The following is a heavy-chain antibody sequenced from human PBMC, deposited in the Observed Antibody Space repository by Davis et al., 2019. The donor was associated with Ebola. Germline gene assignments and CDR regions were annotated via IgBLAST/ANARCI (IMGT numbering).Heavy chain of an antibody. CDR3: ARGSGNNYFSYYYGMDV. CDR1: GYSFTDYW. J-gene: IGHJ6*02. Sequence: GESLKISCQGSGYSFTDYWIAWVRQMPGKGLEWMGIIYPGDSDTRYSPSFQGQVTISADKSISTAYLQWSSLKASDTAMYYCARGSGNNYFSYYYGMDVWGQGTTVTVSS. V-gene: IGHV5-51*01. D-gene: IGHD5-12*01. CDR2: IYPGDSDT.